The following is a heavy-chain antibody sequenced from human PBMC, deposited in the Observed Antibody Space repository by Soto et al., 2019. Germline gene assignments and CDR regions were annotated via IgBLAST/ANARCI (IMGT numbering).Heavy chain of an antibody. CDR1: GGTFSNYA. J-gene: IGHJ5*02. Sequence: ASVKVSCKASGGTFSNYAISWVRQAPGQGLEWMGGITPIFGTPNYAQKFQGRVTINADESTNTAYMELRSLRSDDTAVYYCARVVHGAEAWFGHWGQATLGTVSS. CDR2: ITPIFGTP. V-gene: IGHV1-69*13. D-gene: IGHD2-2*01. CDR3: ARVVHGAEAWFGH.